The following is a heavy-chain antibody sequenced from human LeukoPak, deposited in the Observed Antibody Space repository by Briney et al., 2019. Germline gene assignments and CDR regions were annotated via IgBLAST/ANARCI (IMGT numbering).Heavy chain of an antibody. CDR2: IYSGGST. Sequence: GGSLRLSCAASGFTVSSNYMSWVRQAPGKGMEWVSVIYSGGSTYYADSVKGGFTISRENSNNTLYLQMNSLRAEDTAVYYCARDGDYYDSSGYGLFDYWGQGTLVTVSS. J-gene: IGHJ4*02. V-gene: IGHV3-66*01. D-gene: IGHD3-22*01. CDR1: GFTVSSNY. CDR3: ARDGDYYDSSGYGLFDY.